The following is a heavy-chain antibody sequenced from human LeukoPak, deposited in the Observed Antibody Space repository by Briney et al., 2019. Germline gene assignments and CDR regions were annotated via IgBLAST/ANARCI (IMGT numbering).Heavy chain of an antibody. CDR1: GFTFRNYR. J-gene: IGHJ4*02. CDR2: IKQDGSEE. V-gene: IGHV3-7*05. Sequence: GGSLRLSCAVSGFTFRNYRMNWVRQAPGKGLEWVANIKQDGSEEYYVDSVKGRFTISRDNAKTSLYLQMNSLRAEDTAVYYCARGRQWLTKGYFDYWGQGTLVTASS. D-gene: IGHD6-19*01. CDR3: ARGRQWLTKGYFDY.